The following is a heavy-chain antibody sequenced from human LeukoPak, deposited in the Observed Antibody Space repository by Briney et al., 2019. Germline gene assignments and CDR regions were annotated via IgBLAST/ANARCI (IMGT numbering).Heavy chain of an antibody. CDR1: GYTFTGYY. CDR3: ARFGAAPRARAFDI. V-gene: IGHV1-2*02. Sequence: ASVKVSCKASGYTFTGYYTHWVRQAPGQGLEWMGWINPNSGGTNYAQKFQGRVTMTRDTSISTAYMELSRLRSDDTAVYYCARFGAAPRARAFDIWGQGTMVTVSS. CDR2: INPNSGGT. D-gene: IGHD3-16*01. J-gene: IGHJ3*02.